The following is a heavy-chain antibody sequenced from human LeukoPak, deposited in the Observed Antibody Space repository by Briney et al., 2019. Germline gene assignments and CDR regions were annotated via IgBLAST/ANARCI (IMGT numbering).Heavy chain of an antibody. CDR2: ISSSSSYI. CDR3: ARESWVGATSPHDY. V-gene: IGHV3-21*01. Sequence: PGGSLRLSCAASGFTFSSYSMNWVRQAPGKGLEWVSSISSSSSYIYYADSVKGRFTISRDNAKNSLYLQMNSLRAEDTAVYYCARESWVGATSPHDYWGQGTLVTVSS. J-gene: IGHJ4*02. D-gene: IGHD1-26*01. CDR1: GFTFSSYS.